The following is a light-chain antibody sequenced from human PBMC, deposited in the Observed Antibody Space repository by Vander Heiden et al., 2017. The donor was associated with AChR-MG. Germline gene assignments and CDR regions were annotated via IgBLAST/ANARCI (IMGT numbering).Light chain of an antibody. J-gene: IGLJ2*01. CDR2: SNN. V-gene: IGLV1-44*01. CDR3: AAWDDSLNGLL. Sequence: QSVLTPPPSSSGTPGQRFTISCSGSNSTIGSNIVNWYQQLPGTAPKPLLYSNNQRPSGVPDRFSGSRSGTSASLAISGLQSEDEADYYCAAWDDSLNGLLFGAGTKLTVL. CDR1: NSTIGSNI.